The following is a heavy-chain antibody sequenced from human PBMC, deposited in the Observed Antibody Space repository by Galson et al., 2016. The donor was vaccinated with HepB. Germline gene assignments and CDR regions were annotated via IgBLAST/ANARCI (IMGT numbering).Heavy chain of an antibody. Sequence: SVKVSCKASGGTFSSYHISWVRQAPGQGLEWMGEIIPIFGTSNHAQKFRGRVTITADESTTTAYMELSSLRSEDTALSFCALDPGGNGVLNSWGQGTLVTVSS. D-gene: IGHD4-23*01. V-gene: IGHV1-69*13. CDR2: IIPIFGTS. CDR3: ALDPGGNGVLNS. J-gene: IGHJ4*02. CDR1: GGTFSSYH.